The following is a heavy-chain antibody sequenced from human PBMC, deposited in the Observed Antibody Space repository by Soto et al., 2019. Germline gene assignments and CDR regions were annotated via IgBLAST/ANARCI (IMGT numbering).Heavy chain of an antibody. CDR3: AKNGQPPYYYYGMDV. CDR2: ISGYNGDT. D-gene: IGHD2-8*01. V-gene: IGHV1-18*01. Sequence: SSVKVSCKASGYTFTRYVISWVRQAPGQGLEWMGWISGYNGDTKYAQKFQGRVTMTIDTSTTTTYMELRSLTSDDTAVYYCAKNGQPPYYYYGMDVWG. J-gene: IGHJ6*02. CDR1: GYTFTRYV.